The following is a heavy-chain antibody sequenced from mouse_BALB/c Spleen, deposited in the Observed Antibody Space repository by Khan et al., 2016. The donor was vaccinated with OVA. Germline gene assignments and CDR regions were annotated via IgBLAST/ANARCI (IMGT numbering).Heavy chain of an antibody. CDR2: ISYSGST. J-gene: IGHJ4*01. CDR1: GYSITSNYA. D-gene: IGHD1-1*01. V-gene: IGHV3-2*02. CDR3: ARGNYYGYAMDY. Sequence: EVKLLESGPGLVKPSQSLSLTCTVTGYSITSNYAWNWIRQFPGNKLEWMGYISYSGSTNYNPSLKSRISITRDPSKNQFFLQLNSVTTEDTATYYCARGNYYGYAMDYWGQGTSITVSS.